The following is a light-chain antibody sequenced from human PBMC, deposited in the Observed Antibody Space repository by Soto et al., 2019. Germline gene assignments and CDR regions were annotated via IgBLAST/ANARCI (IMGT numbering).Light chain of an antibody. V-gene: IGKV3-20*01. J-gene: IGKJ1*01. CDR3: QQYGSSLWT. Sequence: EIVMTQSPATLSVSPGERATLSCRASQSVGSNLAWYQQKPGQAPRLLIYGASSRATGIPDRLSGSGSGTDFTLTISSLEPEDCAVYYCQQYGSSLWTFGQGTKVDIK. CDR1: QSVGSN. CDR2: GAS.